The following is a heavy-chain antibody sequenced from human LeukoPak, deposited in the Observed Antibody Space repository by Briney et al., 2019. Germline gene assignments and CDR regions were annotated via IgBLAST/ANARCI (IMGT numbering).Heavy chain of an antibody. CDR2: IYYSGST. J-gene: IGHJ4*02. D-gene: IGHD1-1*01. V-gene: IGHV4-59*01. CDR3: ARAGTGIDY. Sequence: SETLSLTCTVSGGSISSYYWSWIRQPPGKGLEWIGYIYYSGSTNYNPSLKSRVTVSVDTSKNQFSLKLSSVTAADTAVYYCARAGTGIDYWGQGTLVTVSS. CDR1: GGSISSYY.